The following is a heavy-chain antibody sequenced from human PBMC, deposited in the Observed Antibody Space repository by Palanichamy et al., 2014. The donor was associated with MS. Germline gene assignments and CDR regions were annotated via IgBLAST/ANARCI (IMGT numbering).Heavy chain of an antibody. CDR2: ITSSGTDI. V-gene: IGHV3-21*01. J-gene: IGHJ4*02. Sequence: EVQLVESGGGLVKPGGSLRLSCVASGFTFSAYSMNWVRQAPGRGLEWVSSITSSGTDISYLDSLKGRFTISRDNAKNSLYLQMNSLRGDDTAVYFCARDRTHCSGGGCHAGADYWGQGTLVTVSS. CDR3: ARDRTHCSGGGCHAGADY. CDR1: GFTFSAYS. D-gene: IGHD2-15*01.